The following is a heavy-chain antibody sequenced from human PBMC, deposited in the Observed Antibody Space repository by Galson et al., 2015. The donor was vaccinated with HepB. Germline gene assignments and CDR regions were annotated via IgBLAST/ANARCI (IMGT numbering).Heavy chain of an antibody. J-gene: IGHJ4*02. CDR1: GFTFVTYW. CDR3: ATSSSGYFDN. V-gene: IGHV3-7*03. D-gene: IGHD6-13*01. CDR2: IKQDGSEK. Sequence: SLRLSCAASGFTFVTYWMSWVRQAPGKGPEWVANIKQDGSEKYYVDSVTGRFTISRDNAQNSLFLQMNSLRAEDTAVYFCATSSSGYFDNWGQGTLVTVSS.